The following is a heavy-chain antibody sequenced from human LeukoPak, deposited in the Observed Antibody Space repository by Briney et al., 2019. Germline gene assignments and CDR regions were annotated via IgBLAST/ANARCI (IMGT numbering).Heavy chain of an antibody. CDR2: IYYSGST. V-gene: IGHV4-59*01. CDR3: ARGTPPHGSGSYFIDY. Sequence: KTSETLSLTCTVSGGSISSYYWSWIRQPPGKGLEWIGYIYYSGSTNYNPSLKGRVTISVDTSKNQFSLKLSSVTAADTAVYYCARGTPPHGSGSYFIDYWGQGTLVTVSS. J-gene: IGHJ4*02. D-gene: IGHD3-10*01. CDR1: GGSISSYY.